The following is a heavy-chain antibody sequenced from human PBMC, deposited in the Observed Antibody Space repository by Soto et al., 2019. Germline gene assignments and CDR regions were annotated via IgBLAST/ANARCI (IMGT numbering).Heavy chain of an antibody. J-gene: IGHJ6*02. CDR2: IKSKTDGGTT. V-gene: IGHV3-15*07. CDR3: TTAAVHYYYGMDV. Sequence: WSLRVSCAASCFTFSNAWMNWVRQAPGKGLEWVGRIKSKTDGGTTDYAAPVKGRFTISRDDSKNTLYLQMNSLKTEDTSVYNCTTAAVHYYYGMDVWGQGTTVTVSS. CDR1: CFTFSNAW. D-gene: IGHD6-19*01.